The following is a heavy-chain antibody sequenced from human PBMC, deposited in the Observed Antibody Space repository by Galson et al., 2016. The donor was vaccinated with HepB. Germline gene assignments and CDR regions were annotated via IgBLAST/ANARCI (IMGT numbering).Heavy chain of an antibody. Sequence: PGTGLEWIGEIYHTGTSNNNPSLLSRFTMSIDTSRNHFSLNLNAVTAADTAVYYCATQLHLIRVPGTFDSWGQGTLVTVSS. V-gene: IGHV4-4*02. CDR3: ATQLHLIRVPGTFDS. J-gene: IGHJ4*02. CDR2: IYHTGTS. D-gene: IGHD4-23*01.